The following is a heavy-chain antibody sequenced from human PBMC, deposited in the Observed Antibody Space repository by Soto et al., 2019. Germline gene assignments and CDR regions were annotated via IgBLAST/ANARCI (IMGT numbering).Heavy chain of an antibody. CDR1: GFTFSNAW. CDR2: IKSKTDGGTT. CDR3: PTDPVKWELPYNYYGRDV. J-gene: IGHJ6*04. V-gene: IGHV3-15*01. Sequence: GGSLRLSCAASGFTFSNAWMSWVRQAPGKGLEWVGRIKSKTDGGTTDYAAPVKGRFTISRDDSKNTLYLQMNSLKTEDTAVYYCPTDPVKWELPYNYYGRDVGGKGPTVTVSS. D-gene: IGHD1-26*01.